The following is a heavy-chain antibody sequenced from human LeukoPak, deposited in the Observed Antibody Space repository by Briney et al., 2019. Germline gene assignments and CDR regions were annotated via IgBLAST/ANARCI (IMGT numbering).Heavy chain of an antibody. J-gene: IGHJ3*02. CDR1: GYSISSGYY. CDR3: ARDIPAGIAVAGDAFDI. Sequence: SETLSLTCAVSGYSISSGYYWGWIRQPPGKGLGGTGSIYHSGSTYYNPSLKSRVTISVDTSKNQFSLKLSSVTAADTAVYYCARDIPAGIAVAGDAFDIWGQGTMVTVSS. V-gene: IGHV4-38-2*02. CDR2: IYHSGST. D-gene: IGHD6-19*01.